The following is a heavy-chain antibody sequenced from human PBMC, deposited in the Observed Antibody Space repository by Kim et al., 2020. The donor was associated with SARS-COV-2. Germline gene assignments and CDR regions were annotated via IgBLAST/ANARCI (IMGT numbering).Heavy chain of an antibody. CDR2: ISGSGGST. J-gene: IGHJ2*01. CDR1: GFTFSSYA. CDR3: AGGYGSGSYYSKPQYWYFDR. Sequence: GGSLRLSCAASGFTFSSYAMSWVRQAPGKGLEWVSAISGSGGSTYYADSVKGRFTISRDNSKNTLYLQMNSLRAEDTAVYYCAGGYGSGSYYSKPQYWYFDRWGRGTLVTVSS. D-gene: IGHD3-10*01. V-gene: IGHV3-23*01.